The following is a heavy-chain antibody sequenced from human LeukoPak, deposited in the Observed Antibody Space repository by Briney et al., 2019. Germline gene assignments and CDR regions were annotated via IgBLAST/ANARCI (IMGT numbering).Heavy chain of an antibody. D-gene: IGHD2/OR15-2a*01. J-gene: IGHJ4*02. CDR1: GFTFDNYG. Sequence: GGSLRLSCAASGFTFDNYGINWVRQAPGKGLEWVSRIHWNGGRTGYADSVKGRFTISRDNAKNSLYLRMNSLRVEDTALYYCARGWRGNFDYWGQGTLVTVSS. CDR2: IHWNGGRT. V-gene: IGHV3-20*04. CDR3: ARGWRGNFDY.